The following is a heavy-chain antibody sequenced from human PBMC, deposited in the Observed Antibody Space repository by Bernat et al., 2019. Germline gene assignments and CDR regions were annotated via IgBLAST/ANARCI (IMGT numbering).Heavy chain of an antibody. J-gene: IGHJ4*02. CDR3: ARHGNIVVVAAATAFDY. D-gene: IGHD2-15*01. CDR2: IYYSGNT. V-gene: IGHV4-39*01. CDR1: GGSISSYY. Sequence: QVQLQESGPGLVKPSETLSLTCTVSGGSISSYYWSWIRQPPGKGLEWIGSIYYSGNTYYNPSLKSRVTISVDTSKNQFSLTLSSVTATDTAVYYCARHGNIVVVAAATAFDYWGQGTLVPVSS.